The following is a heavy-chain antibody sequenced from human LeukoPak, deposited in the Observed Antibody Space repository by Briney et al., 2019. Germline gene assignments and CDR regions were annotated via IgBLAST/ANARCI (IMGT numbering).Heavy chain of an antibody. J-gene: IGHJ4*02. V-gene: IGHV1-69*04. D-gene: IGHD2-15*01. CDR1: GGTFSSYA. CDR3: ARASNVGYCSGGSCTALDS. Sequence: SVKVSCKASGGTFSSYAISWVRQAPGQGLEWMGRIIPILGIANYAQKFQGRVTITADKSTSTAYMELSSLRSEDTAVYYCARASNVGYCSGGSCTALDSWGPGTLVTVSS. CDR2: IIPILGIA.